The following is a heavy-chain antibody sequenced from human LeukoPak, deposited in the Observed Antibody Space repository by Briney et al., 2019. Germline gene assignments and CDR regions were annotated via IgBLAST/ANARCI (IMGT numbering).Heavy chain of an antibody. Sequence: GGSLRLSCAASGFTFSSYGMHWVRQAPGKGLEWVAVISYDGSNKYYADSVKGRFTISRDNSKNTLYLQVNSLRAEDTAVYYCAKAGGLWFGELSGGVYFDYWGQGTLVTVSS. V-gene: IGHV3-30*18. CDR1: GFTFSSYG. CDR2: ISYDGSNK. J-gene: IGHJ4*02. CDR3: AKAGGLWFGELSGGVYFDY. D-gene: IGHD3-10*01.